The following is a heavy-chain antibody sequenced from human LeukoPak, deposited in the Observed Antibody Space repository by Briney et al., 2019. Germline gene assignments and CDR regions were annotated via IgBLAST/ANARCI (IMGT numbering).Heavy chain of an antibody. CDR2: INHSGST. D-gene: IGHD2-2*01. J-gene: IGHJ4*02. Sequence: PSETLSLTCAVYGGSFSGYYWSWIRQPPGKGLEWIGEINHSGSTNYNPSLKSRVTISVDTSKNQFSLKLSSVTAADTAVYYCASGHIVVVPAAGKYFDYWGQGTLVTVSS. CDR1: GGSFSGYY. CDR3: ASGHIVVVPAAGKYFDY. V-gene: IGHV4-34*01.